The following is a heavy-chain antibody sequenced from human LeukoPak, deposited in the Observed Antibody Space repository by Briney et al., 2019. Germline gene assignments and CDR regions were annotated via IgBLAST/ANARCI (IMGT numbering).Heavy chain of an antibody. CDR2: ISSSSSYI. Sequence: GGSLRLPCAASGFTFSSYSMNWVRQAPGKGLEWVSSISSSSSYIYYADSVKGRFTISRDNAKNSLYLQMNSLRAEDTAVYYCARDTNSAGAYFDYWGQGTLVTVSS. D-gene: IGHD2-21*01. CDR1: GFTFSSYS. J-gene: IGHJ4*02. CDR3: ARDTNSAGAYFDY. V-gene: IGHV3-21*01.